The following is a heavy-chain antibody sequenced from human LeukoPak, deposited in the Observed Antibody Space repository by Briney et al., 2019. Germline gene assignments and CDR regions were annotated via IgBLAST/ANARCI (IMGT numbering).Heavy chain of an antibody. D-gene: IGHD3-10*01. Sequence: PGGSLRLSCAASGFAFSKYEMNWVRQAPGKGLEWVSYISSSGSTIYYADSAKGRFTISRDNAKNSLYLQMNSLRAEDTAVYYCARDGELWPPYFDYWGQGTLVTVSS. CDR3: ARDGELWPPYFDY. CDR2: ISSSGSTI. V-gene: IGHV3-48*03. CDR1: GFAFSKYE. J-gene: IGHJ4*02.